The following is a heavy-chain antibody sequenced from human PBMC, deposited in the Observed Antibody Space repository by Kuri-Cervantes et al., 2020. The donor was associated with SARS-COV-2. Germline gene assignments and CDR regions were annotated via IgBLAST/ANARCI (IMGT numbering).Heavy chain of an antibody. CDR1: GGSIKNYF. CDR2: IYSTGAT. Sequence: SETLSLTCTVSGGSIKNYFWTWIRQSPGKGLEWIGHIYSTGATNYNPSLKSRVAISLDTSKSQFSLKLNSVTAADTALYYCARDSGWLYTRGPGFDCWGRGTLVTVSS. CDR3: ARDSGWLYTRGPGFDC. V-gene: IGHV4-59*01. J-gene: IGHJ4*02. D-gene: IGHD3-22*01.